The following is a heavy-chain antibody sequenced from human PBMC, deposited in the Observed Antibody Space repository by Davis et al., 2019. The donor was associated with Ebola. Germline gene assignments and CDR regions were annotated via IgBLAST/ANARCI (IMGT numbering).Heavy chain of an antibody. J-gene: IGHJ5*02. CDR3: ATGLSHPDFWRGYFHS. V-gene: IGHV5-51*01. CDR1: GYTFSSYW. Sequence: GESLKISCKASGYTFSSYWIAWVRQMPGKGLEWMGIIYPGDSDTRYSPSFQGQVTMSADKSTNTAYLQWSSLRTSDTAMYYCATGLSHPDFWRGYFHSWGQGTLVTVSS. CDR2: IYPGDSDT. D-gene: IGHD3-3*01.